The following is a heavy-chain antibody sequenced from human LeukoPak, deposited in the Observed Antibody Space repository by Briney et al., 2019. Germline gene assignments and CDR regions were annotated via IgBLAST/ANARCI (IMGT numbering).Heavy chain of an antibody. V-gene: IGHV3-23*01. CDR3: AKMGPGSSYYDSSDFDY. J-gene: IGHJ4*02. D-gene: IGHD3-22*01. CDR1: GFTFTDFA. CDR2: ISGYGYNT. Sequence: PGGSLRLSCVASGFTFTDFAMSWIRQAPGKGLEWVAAISGYGYNTHHADSLKGRFTISRDSSRNTLYLQLNSLRAEDTAIYYCAKMGPGSSYYDSSDFDYWGQGTLVTVSS.